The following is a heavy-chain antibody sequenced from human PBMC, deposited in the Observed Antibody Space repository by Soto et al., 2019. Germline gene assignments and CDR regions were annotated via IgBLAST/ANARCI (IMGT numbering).Heavy chain of an antibody. V-gene: IGHV3-7*04. Sequence: EVQLVESGGGLVQPGGSLRLSCAASGFSFSTYWMSWVRQAPGTGLEWVANIKQDGSETFYVDSLKGRFTISRDNAQNSLHLQMNSLRAEDTAVYYCARERGMGFYGQDYWGLDVWCQGTTVTVSS. CDR1: GFSFSTYW. D-gene: IGHD4-17*01. CDR2: IKQDGSET. J-gene: IGHJ6*02. CDR3: ARERGMGFYGQDYWGLDV.